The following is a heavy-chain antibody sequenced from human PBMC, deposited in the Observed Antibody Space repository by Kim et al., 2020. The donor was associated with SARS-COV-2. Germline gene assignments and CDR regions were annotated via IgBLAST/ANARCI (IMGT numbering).Heavy chain of an antibody. Sequence: SETLSLTCTVTGGSISSYYWSCIRQPPGKGLEWIGYIYYSVSTNYNPSLKSRVTIAVDTSKNQFSLKLSSVTAEDTSVYHCASEYISGYFGAFDICGQGT. CDR3: ASEYISGYFGAFDI. J-gene: IGHJ3*02. CDR1: GGSISSYY. CDR2: IYYSVST. D-gene: IGHD6-19*01. V-gene: IGHV4-59*01.